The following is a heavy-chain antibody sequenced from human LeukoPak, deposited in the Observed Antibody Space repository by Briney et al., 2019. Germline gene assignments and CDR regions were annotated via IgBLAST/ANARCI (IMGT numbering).Heavy chain of an antibody. Sequence: SDTLSLTCTVSGGSISSNSYQWGWIRQSPGKGLEWIGNIYYGGTTYYNPSLKRRVTISVDTSKNQFSLHLTSLTAADTAIYFCARKSYGFDYWGQGTLVTVSS. D-gene: IGHD5-18*01. CDR3: ARKSYGFDY. J-gene: IGHJ4*02. V-gene: IGHV4-39*01. CDR2: IYYGGTT. CDR1: GGSISSNSYQ.